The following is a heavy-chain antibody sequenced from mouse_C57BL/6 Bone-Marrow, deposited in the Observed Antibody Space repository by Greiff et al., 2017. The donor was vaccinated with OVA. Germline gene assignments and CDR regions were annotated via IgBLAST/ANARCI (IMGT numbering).Heavy chain of an antibody. Sequence: VKLVESGAELVRPGASVTLSCKASGYTFTDYEMHWVKQTPVHGLEWIGAIDPETGGTAYNQKFKGKAILTADKSSSTAYMELRSLTSEDSAVYYCTRDGYYWGQGTTLTVSS. CDR3: TRDGYY. V-gene: IGHV1-15*01. CDR1: GYTFTDYE. D-gene: IGHD2-3*01. J-gene: IGHJ2*01. CDR2: IDPETGGT.